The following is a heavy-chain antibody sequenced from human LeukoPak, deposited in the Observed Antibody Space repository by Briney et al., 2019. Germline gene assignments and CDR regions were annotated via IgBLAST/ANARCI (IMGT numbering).Heavy chain of an antibody. CDR1: GYTFTSYG. CDR3: ARSIPEGLDY. V-gene: IGHV1-18*01. CDR2: ISAYNGNT. J-gene: IGHJ4*02. Sequence: ASVTVSCKASGYTFTSYGISWVRQAPGQGLEWMGWISAYNGNTNYAQKLQGRVTLPTDSPTSTAYMELRSLRSDDTAVYYCARSIPEGLDYWGQGTLVTVSS. D-gene: IGHD2-21*01.